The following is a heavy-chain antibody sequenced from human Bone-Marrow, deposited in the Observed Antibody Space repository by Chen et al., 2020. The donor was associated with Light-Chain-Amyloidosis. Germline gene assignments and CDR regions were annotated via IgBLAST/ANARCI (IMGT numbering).Heavy chain of an antibody. Sequence: QVQLVQSGAEVKKPGASVKVSCKASGYTFTNYVIYWVRQAPGQGLEWMGWISAYNGYTNYAQNLQGRGTMTTDTSTHTAYMELRSLRSDDTAVYYCARMEGPYYYDSSGLVYWGQGTLVTVSS. V-gene: IGHV1-18*04. J-gene: IGHJ4*02. CDR1: GYTFTNYV. CDR3: ARMEGPYYYDSSGLVY. CDR2: ISAYNGYT. D-gene: IGHD3-22*01.